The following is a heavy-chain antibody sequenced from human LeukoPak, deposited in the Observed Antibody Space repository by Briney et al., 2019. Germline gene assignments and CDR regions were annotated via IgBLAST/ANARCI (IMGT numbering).Heavy chain of an antibody. D-gene: IGHD3-10*01. CDR3: AKDLLKTYGSGSYYKGGFYFDY. CDR2: ITGGAAST. CDR1: GFTFNNYG. J-gene: IGHJ4*02. V-gene: IGHV3-23*01. Sequence: HPGGSLRLSCAASGFTFNNYGMSWVRQAPGKGLEWVSGITGGAASTNYADSVKGRFTISRDNSKNTLYLQMNSLRGEDTAVYYCAKDLLKTYGSGSYYKGGFYFDYWGQGTLATVSS.